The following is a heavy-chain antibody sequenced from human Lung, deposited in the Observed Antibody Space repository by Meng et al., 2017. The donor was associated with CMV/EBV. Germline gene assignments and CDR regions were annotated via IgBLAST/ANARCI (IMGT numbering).Heavy chain of an antibody. CDR1: GGSFSGYY. D-gene: IGHD2-2*01. CDR2: INHSGST. Sequence: LXCAVYGGSFSGYYWSWIRQPPGKGLEWIGEINHSGSTNYNPSLKSRVTISVDTSKNKFSLKLSSVTAADTAVYYCARGLSCPRDCSSTSCYCYYGMDVWGQGTXVTVSS. CDR3: ARGLSCPRDCSSTSCYCYYGMDV. J-gene: IGHJ6*02. V-gene: IGHV4-34*01.